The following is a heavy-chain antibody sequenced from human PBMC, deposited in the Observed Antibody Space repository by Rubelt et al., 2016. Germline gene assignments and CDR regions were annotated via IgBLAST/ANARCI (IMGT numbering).Heavy chain of an antibody. CDR2: IYYSGST. J-gene: IGHJ6*02. Sequence: QVQLQESGPGLVKPSETLSPTCTVSGYSISSGYYWGWIRQPPGKGLEWIGSIYYSGSTYYNPSLKSRCTISVVTSKNQFSLKLSAVTAADTAGYDCRRAYGDYLMDVWGQGTTGTVSS. CDR1: GYSISSGYY. CDR3: RRAYGDYLMDV. D-gene: IGHD4-17*01. V-gene: IGHV4-38-2*02.